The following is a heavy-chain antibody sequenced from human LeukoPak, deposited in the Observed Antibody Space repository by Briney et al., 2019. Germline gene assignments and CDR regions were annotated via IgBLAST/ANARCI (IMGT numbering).Heavy chain of an antibody. J-gene: IGHJ4*02. CDR2: ISADGINA. D-gene: IGHD1-1*01. Sequence: PGGSLRLSCAASGFTFSSYWMHGVRQAPGKGLVWVSRISADGINAHYADSVKGRFTISRDNAENTLYLQMNSLRAEDTALYYCARTNYYFDNWGQGSLVTVSS. V-gene: IGHV3-74*01. CDR3: ARTNYYFDN. CDR1: GFTFSSYW.